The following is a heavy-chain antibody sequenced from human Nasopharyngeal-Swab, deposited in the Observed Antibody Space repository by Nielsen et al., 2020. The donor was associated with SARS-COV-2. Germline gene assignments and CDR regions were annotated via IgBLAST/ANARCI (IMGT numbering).Heavy chain of an antibody. Sequence: GSLRLSCTVSGGSISSYYWSWIRQPPGKGLEWIGYIYYSGSTNYNPSLKRRVTISVDTSKNQFSLKLSSVTAADTAVYYCARQLDYYDSSGYYLRYFDYWGQGTLVTVSS. CDR3: ARQLDYYDSSGYYLRYFDY. CDR1: GGSISSYY. CDR2: IYYSGST. J-gene: IGHJ4*02. D-gene: IGHD3-22*01. V-gene: IGHV4-59*08.